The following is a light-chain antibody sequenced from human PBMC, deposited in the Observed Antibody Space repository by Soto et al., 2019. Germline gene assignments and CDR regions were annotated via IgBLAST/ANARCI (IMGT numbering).Light chain of an antibody. CDR1: QSISSW. V-gene: IGKV1-5*01. CDR2: DAS. J-gene: IGKJ3*01. CDR3: QQYNSYSEFT. Sequence: DIQMTQSPSTLSASVGDRVTITCRASQSISSWLAWYQQKPGKAPKLLIYDASSLESGVPSRFSGSGSGTEFTRTISSLQPDDFATYYCQQYNSYSEFTFGPGTKVDSK.